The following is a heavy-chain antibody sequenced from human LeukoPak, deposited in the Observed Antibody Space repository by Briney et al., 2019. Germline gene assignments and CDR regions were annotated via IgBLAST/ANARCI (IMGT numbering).Heavy chain of an antibody. CDR3: AKTYRAARTAFDH. CDR1: GFGLGSYN. CDR2: ISFNGNDK. Sequence: GRSLRLSCAGSGFGLGSYNMYWIRQAPGKGLEWVTLISFNGNDKKYADSVKGRFTISRDNSKNTLYLQMNSLRAEDTAIYYCAKTYRAARTAFDHWGQGTLVTVSS. J-gene: IGHJ4*02. D-gene: IGHD6-6*01. V-gene: IGHV3-30*04.